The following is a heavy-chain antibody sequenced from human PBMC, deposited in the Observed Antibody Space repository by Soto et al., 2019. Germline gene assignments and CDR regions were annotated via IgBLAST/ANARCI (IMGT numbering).Heavy chain of an antibody. CDR1: GFTFSSYG. CDR2: IWYDGSNK. V-gene: IGHV3-33*01. Sequence: AGGSLRLSCAASGFTFSSYGMHWVRQAPGKGLEWVAVIWYDGSNKYYADSVKGRFTISRDNSKNTLYLQMNSLRAEDTAVYYCAREGSSSWYARYYYYGMDVWGQGTTVTVSS. CDR3: AREGSSSWYARYYYYGMDV. D-gene: IGHD6-13*01. J-gene: IGHJ6*02.